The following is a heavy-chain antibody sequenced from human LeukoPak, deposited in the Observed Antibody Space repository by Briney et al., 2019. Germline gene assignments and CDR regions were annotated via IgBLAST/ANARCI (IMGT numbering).Heavy chain of an antibody. D-gene: IGHD1-26*01. CDR2: ISSNSSTI. J-gene: IGHJ4*02. CDR1: GFTFSSYS. CDR3: ARGRLGGHDY. V-gene: IGHV3-48*01. Sequence: GGSLRLSCAASGFTFSSYSMNWVRQAPGKGLEWVSYISSNSSTIYYTDSVKGRFTISRDNAKNSLYLQMNSLRAEDTAVYYCARGRLGGHDYWGQGTLVTVSS.